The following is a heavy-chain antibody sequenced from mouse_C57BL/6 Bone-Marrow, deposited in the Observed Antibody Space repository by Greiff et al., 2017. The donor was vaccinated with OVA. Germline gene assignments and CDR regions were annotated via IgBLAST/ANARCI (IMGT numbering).Heavy chain of an antibody. J-gene: IGHJ2*01. D-gene: IGHD1-1*01. CDR2: IYPGSGNT. Sequence: QVQLKESGAELVRPGASVKLSCKASGYTFTDYYINWVKQRPGQGLEWIARIYPGSGNTYYNEKFKGKATLTAEKSSSTAYMQLSSLTSEDSAVYFCARSRSYYRSNDDLGRVFDYWGQGTTLTVSS. CDR1: GYTFTDYY. CDR3: ARSRSYYRSNDDLGRVFDY. V-gene: IGHV1-76*01.